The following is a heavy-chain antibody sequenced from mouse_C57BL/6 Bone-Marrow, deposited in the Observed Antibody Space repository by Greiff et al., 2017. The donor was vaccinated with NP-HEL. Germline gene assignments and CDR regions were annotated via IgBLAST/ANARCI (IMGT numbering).Heavy chain of an antibody. Sequence: VKLMESGAELARPGASVKMSCKASGYTFTSYTMHWVKQRPGQGLEWIGYINPSSGYTKYNQKFKDKATLNADKSSSTAYMQLSSLTSEDSAVYYCARNGSSYYFDYWGQGTTLTVSS. D-gene: IGHD1-1*01. V-gene: IGHV1-4*01. CDR3: ARNGSSYYFDY. CDR1: GYTFTSYT. J-gene: IGHJ2*01. CDR2: INPSSGYT.